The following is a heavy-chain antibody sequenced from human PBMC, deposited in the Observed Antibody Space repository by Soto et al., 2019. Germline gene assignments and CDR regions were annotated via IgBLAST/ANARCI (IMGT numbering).Heavy chain of an antibody. J-gene: IGHJ4*02. D-gene: IGHD3-9*01. CDR2: ISYDGSNK. V-gene: IGHV3-30-3*01. CDR1: GFTFSSYA. CDR3: AKDKGCDWLLRNFDY. Sequence: QVQLVESGGGVVQPGRSLRLSCAASGFTFSSYAMHWVRQAPGKGLEWVAVISYDGSNKYYADSVKGRFTISRDNSKNTLYLQMNSLRAEDTAVYYCAKDKGCDWLLRNFDYWGQGTLVTVSS.